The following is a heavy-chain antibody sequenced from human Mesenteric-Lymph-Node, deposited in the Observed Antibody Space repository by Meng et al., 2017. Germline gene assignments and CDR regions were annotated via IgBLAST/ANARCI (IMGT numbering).Heavy chain of an antibody. CDR1: GYTFTGYY. CDR2: INPNSGGT. D-gene: IGHD3-10*01. Sequence: QVRRVESGADVKKPGASWKVSCNASGYTFTGYYMQWVRQAPGQGLEWMGWINPNSGGTIYAQKFQGRVTMTRDTSISTAYMELSRLRSDDTAVYYCARGGLGDYGSGSYPWGQGTLVTVSS. J-gene: IGHJ5*02. CDR3: ARGGLGDYGSGSYP. V-gene: IGHV1-2*02.